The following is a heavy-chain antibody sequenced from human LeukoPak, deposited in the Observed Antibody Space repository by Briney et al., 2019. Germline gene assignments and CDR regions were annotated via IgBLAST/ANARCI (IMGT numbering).Heavy chain of an antibody. CDR3: ARGGYYGSGNDFRFDP. CDR2: IHYTGST. J-gene: IGHJ5*02. D-gene: IGHD3-10*01. V-gene: IGHV4-59*01. Sequence: KPSETLSLTCTVSGGSIRSYYWSWIRQSPGKGLECIGYIHYTGSTNYNPSLKSRVTISVETSKNQFSLKLKSVTAADTAVYYCARGGYYGSGNDFRFDPWGQGTLVTVSS. CDR1: GGSIRSYY.